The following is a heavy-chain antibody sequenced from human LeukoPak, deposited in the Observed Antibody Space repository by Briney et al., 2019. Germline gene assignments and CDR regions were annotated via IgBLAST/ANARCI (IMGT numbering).Heavy chain of an antibody. CDR1: GFTFEDYA. CDR2: ISWNGGAI. Sequence: PGRSLRLSCAASGFTFEDYAMHWVRQAPGKGLEWVSGISWNGGAIGQADSVQGRFTISRDNAQNSLYLQIDSLRADDTALYYCAKDTFASYSGGWGPFDYWGQGTLVTVSS. D-gene: IGHD6-19*01. J-gene: IGHJ4*02. V-gene: IGHV3-9*01. CDR3: AKDTFASYSGGWGPFDY.